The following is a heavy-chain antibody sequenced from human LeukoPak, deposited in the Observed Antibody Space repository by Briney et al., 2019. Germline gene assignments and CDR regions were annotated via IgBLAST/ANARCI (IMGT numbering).Heavy chain of an antibody. V-gene: IGHV4-34*01. Sequence: SETLSLTCAVYGGSFSGYYWSWIRQPPGKGLEWIGEINHSGSTSYNPSLKSRVTISVDTSKNQFSLKLSSVTAADTAVYYCASREGIAVAGTGYYGMDVWGKGTTVTVSS. CDR2: INHSGST. CDR3: ASREGIAVAGTGYYGMDV. CDR1: GGSFSGYY. J-gene: IGHJ6*04. D-gene: IGHD6-19*01.